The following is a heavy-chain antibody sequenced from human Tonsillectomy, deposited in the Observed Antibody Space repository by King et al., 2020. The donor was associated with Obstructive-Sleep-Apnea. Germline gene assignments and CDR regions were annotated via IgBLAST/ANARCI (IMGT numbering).Heavy chain of an antibody. D-gene: IGHD3-9*01. CDR3: AKMSPHILTGYSH. CDR1: GFTFSSYA. Sequence: EGQLVESGGGLEQPGGSLRLSCAASGFTFSSYAMSWVRQVPGKGLEWVSAISGSGGSTNYADSVKGRFTISSDNSKNTLYLQMNSLRAEDTAVYYCAKMSPHILTGYSHWGQGTLVTVSS. V-gene: IGHV3-23*04. J-gene: IGHJ4*02. CDR2: ISGSGGST.